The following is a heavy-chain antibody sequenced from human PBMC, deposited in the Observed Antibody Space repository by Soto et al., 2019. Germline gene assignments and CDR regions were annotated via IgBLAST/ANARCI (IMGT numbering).Heavy chain of an antibody. D-gene: IGHD5-18*01. CDR2: IIPQFPTP. J-gene: IGHJ4*02. V-gene: IGHV1-69*01. CDR3: ARDVADTPMVY. CDR1: GGIFRRNA. Sequence: QIQLVQSGAEVRKPRSSVRVSCKSSGGIFRRNAISWVRQAPGQGLEWMGAIIPQFPTPYYAQKFQGRVTITADESTSTAYMALNSLRSDDTAVYFCARDVADTPMVYWGQGTLLTVSS.